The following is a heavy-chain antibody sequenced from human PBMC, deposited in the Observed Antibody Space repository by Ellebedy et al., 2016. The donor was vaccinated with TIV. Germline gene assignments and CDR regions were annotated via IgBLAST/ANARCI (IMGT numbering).Heavy chain of an antibody. CDR1: GFAFADFA. D-gene: IGHD5-18*01. J-gene: IGHJ5*02. CDR3: TKDLGRGYSYGYHDT. Sequence: SLKISCAASGFAFADFAMHWVRQAPGKGLEWVAAITWNGGNMAYAVSVKGRFTVSRDNDKSVLFLQMNNLRVDDTAFYFCTKDLGRGYSYGYHDTWGQGALVTVSS. V-gene: IGHV3-9*01. CDR2: ITWNGGNM.